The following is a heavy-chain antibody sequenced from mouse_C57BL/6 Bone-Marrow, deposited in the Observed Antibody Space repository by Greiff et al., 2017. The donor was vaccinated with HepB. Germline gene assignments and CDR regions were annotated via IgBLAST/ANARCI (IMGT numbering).Heavy chain of an antibody. CDR3: AREAGVTTRLFAY. D-gene: IGHD2-2*01. J-gene: IGHJ3*01. Sequence: QVQLQQPGAELVKPGASVKMSCKASGYTFTSYWITWVKQRPGQGLEWIGDIYPGSGSTNYNEKFKSKATLTVDTSSSTAYMQLSSLTSEDSAVYYCAREAGVTTRLFAYWGQGTLVTVSA. CDR2: IYPGSGST. CDR1: GYTFTSYW. V-gene: IGHV1-55*01.